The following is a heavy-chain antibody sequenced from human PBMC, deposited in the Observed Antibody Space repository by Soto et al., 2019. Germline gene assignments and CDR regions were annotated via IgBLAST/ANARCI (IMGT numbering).Heavy chain of an antibody. Sequence: ASVKVSCKASGYTYTSYYMHCVRQPPQQWLEWMGIINPSGGSTSYAQKFQGRVTMTRDTSTSTVYMELSSLRSEDTAVYYCARGVGQDDILTGYIDYLGQGTLVTVSS. J-gene: IGHJ4*02. CDR3: ARGVGQDDILTGYIDY. V-gene: IGHV1-46*03. D-gene: IGHD3-9*01. CDR2: INPSGGST. CDR1: GYTYTSYY.